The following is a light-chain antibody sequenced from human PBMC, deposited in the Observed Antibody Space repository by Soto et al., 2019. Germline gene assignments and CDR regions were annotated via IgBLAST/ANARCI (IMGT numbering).Light chain of an antibody. J-gene: IGKJ1*01. CDR2: DAS. V-gene: IGKV1-5*01. Sequence: DIQLTQSPSTRSAAVGDRVSITFRASQGITGWLAWYQQKPGKAPKLLIFDASTLESGVPPRFTGSGSGTEFTLSISNLQPDDFATYYCQQYQRYWTFGHGTKVDIK. CDR3: QQYQRYWT. CDR1: QGITGW.